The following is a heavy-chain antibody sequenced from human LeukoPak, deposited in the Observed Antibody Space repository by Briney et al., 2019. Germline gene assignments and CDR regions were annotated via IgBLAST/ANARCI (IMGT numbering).Heavy chain of an antibody. J-gene: IGHJ4*02. CDR1: GLIFSGYA. CDR2: ISGSGGST. D-gene: IGHD1-26*01. V-gene: IGHV3-23*01. CDR3: AKATDYSGTYYQFDF. Sequence: GGSLRLSCAASGLIFSGYAMTWVRQAPGKGLEWVSAISGSGGSTYYLDSVKGRFTISRDNSKNTLYLQMNSLRAEETAVYYCAKATDYSGTYYQFDFWGQGTLVTVPP.